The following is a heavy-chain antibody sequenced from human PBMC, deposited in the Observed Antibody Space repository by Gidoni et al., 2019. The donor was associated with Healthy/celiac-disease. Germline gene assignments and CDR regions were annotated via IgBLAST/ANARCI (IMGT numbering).Heavy chain of an antibody. CDR2: IIPIFGTA. Sequence: QVQLVQSGAAVKQPGSSVKVSCKDSGGTFSRYAISWVRPAPGQGLEWMGGIIPIFGTANYAQKFQGRVTITSDKSTSTAYMELSSLRSDDTAVYYCATNSPDSSGYSYWGQGTLVTVSS. CDR1: GGTFSRYA. D-gene: IGHD3-22*01. CDR3: ATNSPDSSGYSY. V-gene: IGHV1-69*06. J-gene: IGHJ4*02.